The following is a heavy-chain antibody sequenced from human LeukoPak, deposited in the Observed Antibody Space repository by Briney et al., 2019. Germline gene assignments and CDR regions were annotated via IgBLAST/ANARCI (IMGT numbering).Heavy chain of an antibody. V-gene: IGHV3-23*01. CDR3: ARVKVAVAGTHVGYFDY. J-gene: IGHJ4*02. Sequence: GGSLRLSCAASGFTFSSYAMAWVRQAPGKGLEWVSAISGSGSDTHYAGSVKGRFTISRDNSKNTVYLQMNSLRAEDTAVYYCARVKVAVAGTHVGYFDYWGQGTLVTVSS. CDR1: GFTFSSYA. D-gene: IGHD6-19*01. CDR2: ISGSGSDT.